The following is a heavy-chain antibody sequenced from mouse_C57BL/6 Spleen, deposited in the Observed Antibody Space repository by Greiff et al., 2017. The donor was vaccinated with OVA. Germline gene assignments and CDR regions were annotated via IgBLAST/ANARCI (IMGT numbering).Heavy chain of an antibody. CDR3: AREGDDGYYY. V-gene: IGHV1-59*01. D-gene: IGHD2-3*01. Sequence: QVQLQQPGAELVRPGPSVKLSCKASGYTFTSYWMHWVKQRPGQGLEWIGVIDPSDSYTNYNQKFKGKATLTVDTSSSTAYMQLSSLTSEDSAVYYCAREGDDGYYYWGQGTTLTVSS. CDR2: IDPSDSYT. J-gene: IGHJ2*01. CDR1: GYTFTSYW.